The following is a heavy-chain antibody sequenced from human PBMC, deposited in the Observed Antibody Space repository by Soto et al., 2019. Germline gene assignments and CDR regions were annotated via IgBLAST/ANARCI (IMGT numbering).Heavy chain of an antibody. D-gene: IGHD3-10*01. CDR3: AKSTYYYGSGSPDYYYGMDV. Sequence: EVQLLESGGGLVQPGGSLRLSCAASGFTFSSYAMSWVRQAPGKGLEWVSAISGSGGSTYYADSVKGRFTISRDNSKNTLYLQMNSLRAEDTAVYYCAKSTYYYGSGSPDYYYGMDVWGQGTTVTVSS. CDR1: GFTFSSYA. CDR2: ISGSGGST. V-gene: IGHV3-23*01. J-gene: IGHJ6*02.